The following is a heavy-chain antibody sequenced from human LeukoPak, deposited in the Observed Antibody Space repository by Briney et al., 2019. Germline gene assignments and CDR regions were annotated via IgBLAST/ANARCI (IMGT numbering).Heavy chain of an antibody. V-gene: IGHV3-15*01. Sequence: GGSLRLSCAASGFTFSNAWMSWVRQAPGKGLEWVGRIKSKTDGGTTDYAAPVKGRFTISRDDSKNTLYLQMNSLRAEDTAVYYCAKGSVNYDILTGSYFDYWGQGTLVTVSS. CDR1: GFTFSNAW. D-gene: IGHD3-9*01. J-gene: IGHJ4*02. CDR2: IKSKTDGGTT. CDR3: AKGSVNYDILTGSYFDY.